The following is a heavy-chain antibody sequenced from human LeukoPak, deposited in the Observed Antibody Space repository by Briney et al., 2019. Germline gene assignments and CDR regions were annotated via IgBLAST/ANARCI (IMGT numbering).Heavy chain of an antibody. CDR1: GFTFDDYG. Sequence: GGSLRLSCAASGFTFDDYGMSWVRQAPGKGLEWVSGINWNGGSTGYADSVKGRFTISRDNAKNSLYLQMNSLRAEDTALYYCARNKAAGRIQNPYYYYYYYMDVWGKGTTVTVSS. V-gene: IGHV3-20*04. CDR3: ARNKAAGRIQNPYYYYYYYMDV. CDR2: INWNGGST. J-gene: IGHJ6*03. D-gene: IGHD6-13*01.